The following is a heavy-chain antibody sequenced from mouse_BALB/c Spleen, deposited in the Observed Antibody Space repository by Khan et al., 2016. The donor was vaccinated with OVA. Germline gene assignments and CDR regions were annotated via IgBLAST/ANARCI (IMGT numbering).Heavy chain of an antibody. CDR2: FNPNNGGT. J-gene: IGHJ1*01. V-gene: IGHV1-26*01. CDR1: GYSFTGYY. Sequence: VQLKESGPDLVKPGASVKISCKASGYSFTGYYIHWVKQSHGKSLAWIGRFNPNNGGTSYNQKFKGKAILTVDKSSNTAYMELRSLTSEDSAVYSCAIYHGYFDVWGAGTTVTVSS. CDR3: AIYHGYFDV. D-gene: IGHD1-1*01.